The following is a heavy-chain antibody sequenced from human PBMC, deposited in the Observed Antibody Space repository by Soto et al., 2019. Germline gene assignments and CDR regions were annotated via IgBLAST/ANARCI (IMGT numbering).Heavy chain of an antibody. Sequence: GGYLRLSCAASGFTFSSYTMNWVRQAPGKGLDWVSVISGSGGNTLYAESVEGRFTISRDNSKNTLYLQMNSVRAEDTAVYYCAKDQSVTTAYYYDGMDVSAQGTSVIGSS. CDR2: ISGSGGNT. CDR1: GFTFSSYT. CDR3: AKDQSVTTAYYYDGMDV. V-gene: IGHV3-23*01. D-gene: IGHD4-4*01. J-gene: IGHJ6*02.